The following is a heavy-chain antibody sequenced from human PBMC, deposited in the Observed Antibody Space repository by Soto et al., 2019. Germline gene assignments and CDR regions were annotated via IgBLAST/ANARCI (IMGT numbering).Heavy chain of an antibody. Sequence: GSLRLSCAASGFPFGSYAMGWVRQAPGKGLEWISVISGSGEITLYTDSVKGRFTISRDFSNNTLSLQMNSLRADDTAIYYCGKAIYLLLDQPRSFDFCGPATLVSV. D-gene: IGHD2-15*01. CDR1: GFPFGSYA. CDR3: GKAIYLLLDQPRSFDF. J-gene: IGHJ4*02. CDR2: ISGSGEIT. V-gene: IGHV3-23*01.